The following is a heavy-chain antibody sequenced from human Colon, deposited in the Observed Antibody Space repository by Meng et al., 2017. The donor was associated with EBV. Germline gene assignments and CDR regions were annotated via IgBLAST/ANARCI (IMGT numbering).Heavy chain of an antibody. CDR3: VISSHN. D-gene: IGHD3-3*02. J-gene: IGHJ4*02. CDR1: GGSITSTCSY. CDR2: IYYRGST. Sequence: QLPPQESQPGLVKPSETLSLPCTTSGGSITSTCSYWGWVRQPPGKGLEWIGSIYYRGSTNYNPSLKSRISMSVDMSKNQFSLKVNSVTAADTAIYYCVISSHNWGQGTLVTVSS. V-gene: IGHV4-39*07.